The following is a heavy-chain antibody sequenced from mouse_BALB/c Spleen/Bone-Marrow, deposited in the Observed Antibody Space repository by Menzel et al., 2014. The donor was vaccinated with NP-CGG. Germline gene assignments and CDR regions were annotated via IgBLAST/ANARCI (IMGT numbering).Heavy chain of an antibody. Sequence: EVKLVESGPDLVKPSQSLSLTRTVTDYSITSGYSCHWIRQFPGNKLEWMGYIHYSGITNYSPSLKSRISFTRDTSKNQFFLHLNSVTTEDTATYYCARWGKGAWFAYWGQGTLVTVSA. J-gene: IGHJ3*01. V-gene: IGHV3-1*02. CDR2: IHYSGIT. CDR3: ARWGKGAWFAY. D-gene: IGHD1-3*01. CDR1: DYSITSGYS.